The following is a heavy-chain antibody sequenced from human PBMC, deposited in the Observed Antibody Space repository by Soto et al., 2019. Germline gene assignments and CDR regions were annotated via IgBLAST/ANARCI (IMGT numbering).Heavy chain of an antibody. CDR3: AREDYDILTGYYKGIAADY. CDR1: GYTFTSYG. V-gene: IGHV1-18*01. J-gene: IGHJ4*02. CDR2: ISAYNGNT. D-gene: IGHD3-9*01. Sequence: QVQLVQSGAEVKKPGASVKVSCTASGYTFTSYGISWVRQAPGQGLEWMGWISAYNGNTNYAQKLQGRVTMTTDTSTRTAYMELRSLRSDDKAVYYCAREDYDILTGYYKGIAADYWGQGTLVTVYS.